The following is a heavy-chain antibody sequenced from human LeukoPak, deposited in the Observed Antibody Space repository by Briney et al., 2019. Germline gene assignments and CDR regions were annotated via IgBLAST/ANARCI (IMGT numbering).Heavy chain of an antibody. J-gene: IGHJ4*02. CDR3: AKDPRVATIEIFDY. V-gene: IGHV3-23*01. Sequence: PGGSLRLSCAASGFTFSSYAMNWVRQAPGKGLGWVSVISSGGTNTYYADSVKGRFTISRDNSKNTVYLQMNSLRAEDTAVYYCAKDPRVATIEIFDYWGQGTLVTVSS. CDR1: GFTFSSYA. CDR2: ISSGGTNT. D-gene: IGHD5-12*01.